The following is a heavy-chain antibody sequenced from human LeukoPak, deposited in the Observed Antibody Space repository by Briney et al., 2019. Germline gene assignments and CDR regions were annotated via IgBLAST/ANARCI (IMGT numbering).Heavy chain of an antibody. V-gene: IGHV3-23*01. J-gene: IGHJ4*02. D-gene: IGHD3-3*01. CDR3: TWGGSGYYAY. Sequence: GGSLRLSCAASGFTFSSHAMTWVRQAPGKGLEWVSLISGSGDSTYYADSVKGRFTISRDNSKNTLYLQVNSLTVDDTAVYYCTWGGSGYYAYWGQGTLVTVSS. CDR1: GFTFSSHA. CDR2: ISGSGDST.